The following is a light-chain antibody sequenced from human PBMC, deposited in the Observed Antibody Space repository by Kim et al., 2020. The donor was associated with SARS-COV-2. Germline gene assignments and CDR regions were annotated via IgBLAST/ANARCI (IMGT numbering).Light chain of an antibody. CDR3: SSYSTTTVL. Sequence: QSALTQPASVSESPGQSITISCTGTNSDVGSYNRVSWYQQHPGKAPKLMIYDVSKRPSGVSNRFSGSKSGNTASLTISGIQAEDEADYYCSSYSTTTVLFGGGTKLTVL. V-gene: IGLV2-14*01. J-gene: IGLJ2*01. CDR2: DVS. CDR1: NSDVGSYNR.